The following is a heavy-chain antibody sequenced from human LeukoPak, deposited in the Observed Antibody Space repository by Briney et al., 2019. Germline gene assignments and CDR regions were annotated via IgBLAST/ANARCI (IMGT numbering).Heavy chain of an antibody. V-gene: IGHV3-30*02. D-gene: IGHD2-15*01. CDR2: IRSDGTTK. CDR1: GFTFTNYG. Sequence: PGGSLRLSCAASGFTFTNYGMHWVRQAPGKGLEWVAFIRSDGTTKYYADSVKGRFTISRDNSKNMLFLQINSLTVEDTAVYYCAKDLPAAYFDYWGQGTLVTVSS. J-gene: IGHJ4*02. CDR3: AKDLPAAYFDY.